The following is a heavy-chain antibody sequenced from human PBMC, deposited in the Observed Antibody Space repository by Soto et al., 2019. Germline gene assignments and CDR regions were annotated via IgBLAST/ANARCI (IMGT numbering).Heavy chain of an antibody. Sequence: SETLSLTCSVSGDSISTVDYFWAWIRQPPGQALEYIGYIYKSATTYYNPSFESRVAISVDTSKSQFSLNVTSVTAADTAVYFCARGRYCLTGRCFPNWFDSWGQGALVTVSS. D-gene: IGHD7-27*01. CDR1: GDSISTVDYF. CDR3: ARGRYCLTGRCFPNWFDS. J-gene: IGHJ5*01. V-gene: IGHV4-30-4*01. CDR2: IYKSATT.